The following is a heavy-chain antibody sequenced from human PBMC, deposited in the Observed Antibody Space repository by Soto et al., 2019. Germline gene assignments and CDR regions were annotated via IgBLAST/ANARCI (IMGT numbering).Heavy chain of an antibody. D-gene: IGHD2-2*01. CDR3: ARAGDIVVVPAAMPYYFDD. Sequence: ASVKVSCKASGYTFTGYYMHWVRQAPGQGLEWMGWINPNSGGTNYAQKFQGRVTMTRDTSISTAYMELSRLRSDDTAVYYCARAGDIVVVPAAMPYYFDDWGRGTLVTVSS. CDR1: GYTFTGYY. CDR2: INPNSGGT. J-gene: IGHJ4*02. V-gene: IGHV1-2*02.